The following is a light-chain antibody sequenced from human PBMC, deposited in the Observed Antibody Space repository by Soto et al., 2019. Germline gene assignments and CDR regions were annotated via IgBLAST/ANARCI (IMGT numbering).Light chain of an antibody. J-gene: IGLJ1*01. Sequence: QSALTQPASVSGAPGQSITISCTGTSSDVGDYNYVSWYQQHPGKAPKVMIYDVSNRPSRVSNRFSGSKSGNTASLTISGLQAEDEADYYCSSYTSSSTLVFGTGTKLTVL. CDR3: SSYTSSSTLV. CDR2: DVS. CDR1: SSDVGDYNY. V-gene: IGLV2-14*01.